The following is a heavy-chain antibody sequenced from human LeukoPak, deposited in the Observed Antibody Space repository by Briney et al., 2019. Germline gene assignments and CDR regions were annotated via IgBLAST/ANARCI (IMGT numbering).Heavy chain of an antibody. D-gene: IGHD1/OR15-1a*01. V-gene: IGHV3-48*01. CDR2: ISSSSSTI. J-gene: IGHJ3*02. Sequence: PGGSLRLSCAASGFTFSSYSMNWVRQAPGKGLEWVSYISSSSSTIYYADSVKGRFTISRDNAKNSLYLQMNSLRAEDTAVYYCARDLHWNNAFDIWGRGTMVTVSS. CDR1: GFTFSSYS. CDR3: ARDLHWNNAFDI.